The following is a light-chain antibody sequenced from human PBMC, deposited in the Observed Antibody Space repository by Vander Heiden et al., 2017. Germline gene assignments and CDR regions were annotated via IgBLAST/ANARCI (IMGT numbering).Light chain of an antibody. Sequence: AIQMTQSPSPLSPSLCDRVTITCRASQDIRNDLGWYQQKPGKAPKVLIYAAASLQSEVPSRFSGSGSGTEFTLTISSLQAEDFATYYCLQEYSYPFTFGQGTKLEIK. V-gene: IGKV1-6*01. CDR1: QDIRND. CDR3: LQEYSYPFT. J-gene: IGKJ2*01. CDR2: AAA.